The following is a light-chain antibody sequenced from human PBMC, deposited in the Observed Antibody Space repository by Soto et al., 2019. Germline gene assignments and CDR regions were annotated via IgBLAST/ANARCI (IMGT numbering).Light chain of an antibody. Sequence: DIQMTQSPSTLSASVGDRVTITCRASQSVHMSLAWYQQKPGNAPKLLIKAASTLESGVPSRFIGSGSGTEFTLTISSLQPDDFATYYCQHYSPYSTFGQGTKVEIK. CDR2: AAS. CDR1: QSVHMS. CDR3: QHYSPYST. V-gene: IGKV1-5*01. J-gene: IGKJ1*01.